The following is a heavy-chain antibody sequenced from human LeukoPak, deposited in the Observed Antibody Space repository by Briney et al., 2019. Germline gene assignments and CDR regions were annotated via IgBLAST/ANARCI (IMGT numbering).Heavy chain of an antibody. J-gene: IGHJ6*03. D-gene: IGHD4-11*01. CDR2: ISSSGSTT. Sequence: PGGSLRLSCAASGFTFSDYYMSWIRQAPGKGLEWVSYISSSGSTTYYADSVKGRFTISRDNAKNSLYLQMNSLRAEDTAVYYCARISNLLPYYYYYYMDVWGKGTTVTVSS. CDR1: GFTFSDYY. V-gene: IGHV3-11*04. CDR3: ARISNLLPYYYYYYMDV.